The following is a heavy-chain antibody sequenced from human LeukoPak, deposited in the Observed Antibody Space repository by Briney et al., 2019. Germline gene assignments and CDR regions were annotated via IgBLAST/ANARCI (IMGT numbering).Heavy chain of an antibody. D-gene: IGHD4-17*01. CDR2: IYYSGST. CDR1: GGSISSYY. V-gene: IGHV4-59*01. J-gene: IGHJ6*02. Sequence: SETLSLTCTVSGGSISSYYWSWIRQPPGKGLEWIGYIYYSGSTNYNPSLKSRVTISVDTSKNQFSLKLSSVTAADTAVYYCARAHDYGDFRGELNYYYYGMDVWGQGTTVTVSS. CDR3: ARAHDYGDFRGELNYYYYGMDV.